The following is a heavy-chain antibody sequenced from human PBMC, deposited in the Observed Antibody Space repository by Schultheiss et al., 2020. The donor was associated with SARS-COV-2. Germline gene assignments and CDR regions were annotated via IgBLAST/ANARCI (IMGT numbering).Heavy chain of an antibody. J-gene: IGHJ4*02. V-gene: IGHV4-4*07. CDR1: GGSISSYY. Sequence: SETLSLTCTVSGGSISSYYWSWIRQPAGKGLEWIGHIYTSGSTNYNPSLKSRVTISVDTSKNQFSLKLSSVTAADTAVYYCARGRRRCSFDYWGQGTLVTVSS. CDR2: IYTSGST. CDR3: ARGRRRCSFDY. D-gene: IGHD3-10*02.